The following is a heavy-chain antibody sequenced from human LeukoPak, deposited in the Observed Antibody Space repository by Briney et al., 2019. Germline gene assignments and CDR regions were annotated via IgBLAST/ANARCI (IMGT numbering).Heavy chain of an antibody. CDR3: ARRGSSGWYYYYYYYMDV. Sequence: PSETLSLTCTVSGYSISSGHYWGWIRQPPGKGLEWIGSIYHSGSTYYNPSLKSRVTISVDTSKNQFSLKLSSVTAADTAVYYCARRGSSGWYYYYYYYMDVWGKGTTVTISS. CDR1: GYSISSGHY. CDR2: IYHSGST. J-gene: IGHJ6*03. D-gene: IGHD6-19*01. V-gene: IGHV4-38-2*02.